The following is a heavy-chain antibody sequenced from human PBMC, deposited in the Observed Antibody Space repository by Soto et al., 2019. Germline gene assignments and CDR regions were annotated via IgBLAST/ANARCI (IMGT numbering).Heavy chain of an antibody. D-gene: IGHD3-10*01. CDR3: ATRSGGGGAFDF. Sequence: GGSLRLSCAASGFTFYTYEMNWVRQAPGKGLEWVSYISSSGSTTYYADSVKGRFTISRDNAKNSLYLQMNSLGAEDTAIYYCATRSGGGGAFDFWGQGTMVTVSS. CDR1: GFTFYTYE. V-gene: IGHV3-48*03. CDR2: ISSSGSTT. J-gene: IGHJ3*01.